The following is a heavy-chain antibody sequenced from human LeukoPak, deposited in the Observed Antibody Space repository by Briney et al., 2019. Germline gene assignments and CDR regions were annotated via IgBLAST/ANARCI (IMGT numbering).Heavy chain of an antibody. J-gene: IGHJ4*02. D-gene: IGHD4-11*01. CDR3: TTDIAVTPTDY. Sequence: PGGSLRLSCAASGFTFSNAWMSWVRQAPGKRLEWVGRINSKTDGGTTDYAAPVKGRFTISRDDSKNTLYLQMNSLKTEDTAVYYCTTDIAVTPTDYWGQGTLVTVSS. CDR1: GFTFSNAW. CDR2: INSKTDGGTT. V-gene: IGHV3-15*01.